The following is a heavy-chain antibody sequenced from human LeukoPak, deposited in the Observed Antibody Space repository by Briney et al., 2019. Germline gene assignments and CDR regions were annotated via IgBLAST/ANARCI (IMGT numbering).Heavy chain of an antibody. D-gene: IGHD3-10*01. Sequence: ASVKVSCKASGYTFTDYYIHWVRQAPGQGLEWVGRINANSGGTDYAEKFQGRVTMTRDTSLSAAYVELSRLTSDDTAVYYCARSGSGSFYKGDYWGQGTLVTVSS. J-gene: IGHJ4*02. V-gene: IGHV1-2*06. CDR1: GYTFTDYY. CDR3: ARSGSGSFYKGDY. CDR2: INANSGGT.